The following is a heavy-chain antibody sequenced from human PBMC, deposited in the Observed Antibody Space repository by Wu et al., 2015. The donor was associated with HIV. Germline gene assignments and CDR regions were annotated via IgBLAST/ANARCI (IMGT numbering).Heavy chain of an antibody. CDR2: INPNSGDT. Sequence: QMQLVQSGAEVKKPGASVKVSCKASGYSFTGYYIHWMRQAPGQGLEWMGWINPNSGDTNYEQNFQGRVNMTRDKSISTAYTELSRLKSDDMAVYYCARDTGRLASDIWGQGTIVTVSS. V-gene: IGHV1-2*02. J-gene: IGHJ3*02. CDR3: ARDTGRLASDI. CDR1: GYSFTGYY. D-gene: IGHD6-19*01.